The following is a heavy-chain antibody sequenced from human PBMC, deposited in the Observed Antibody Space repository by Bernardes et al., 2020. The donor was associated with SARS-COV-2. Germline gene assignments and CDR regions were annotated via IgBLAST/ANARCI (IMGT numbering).Heavy chain of an antibody. Sequence: GGSLRLSCAASGFTFSDYYMSWIRQAPGKGLEWVSYISSSGSTIYYADSVKGRFTISRDNAKNSLYLQMNSLRAEDTAVYYCARDQIKWELLGLGYYYYGMDVWGQGTTVTVSS. J-gene: IGHJ6*02. V-gene: IGHV3-11*01. D-gene: IGHD1-26*01. CDR1: GFTFSDYY. CDR2: ISSSGSTI. CDR3: ARDQIKWELLGLGYYYYGMDV.